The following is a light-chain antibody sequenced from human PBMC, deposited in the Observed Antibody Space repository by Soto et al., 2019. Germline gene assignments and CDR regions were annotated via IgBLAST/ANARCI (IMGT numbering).Light chain of an antibody. CDR1: SSDVGSYNL. CDR3: CSYAGSRTLV. V-gene: IGLV2-23*01. Sequence: QSALTQPASVSGSPGQSSTISCTGTSSDVGSYNLVSWYQQHPGKAPKLMIYEDSQRPSGVSNRFSGSKSGNTASLTISGIQADDEADYYCCSYAGSRTLVFGGGTKLTVL. CDR2: EDS. J-gene: IGLJ2*01.